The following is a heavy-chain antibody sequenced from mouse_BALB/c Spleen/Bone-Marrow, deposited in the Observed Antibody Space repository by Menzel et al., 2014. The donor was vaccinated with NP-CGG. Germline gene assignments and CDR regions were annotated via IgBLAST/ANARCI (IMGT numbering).Heavy chain of an antibody. J-gene: IGHJ4*01. Sequence: EVQRVESGGGLVQPGGSLRLSCATSGFTFTDYYMSWVRQPPGKALECLGFIRNKANGYTTEYSASVKGRFTISRDNSQSILYLQMNTLRAEDSATYYCARDDYYAMDYWGQGTSVTVSS. CDR1: GFTFTDYY. CDR3: ARDDYYAMDY. CDR2: IRNKANGYTT. V-gene: IGHV7-3*02.